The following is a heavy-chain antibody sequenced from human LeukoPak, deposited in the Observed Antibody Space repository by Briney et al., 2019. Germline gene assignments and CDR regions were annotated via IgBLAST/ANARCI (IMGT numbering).Heavy chain of an antibody. V-gene: IGHV3-23*01. D-gene: IGHD2-15*01. CDR2: ISGSGGST. Sequence: GGSLRLSCAASGFTFSSYAMSWVRQAPGKGLEWVSAISGSGGSTYYADSVKGRFTISRDNSKNTLYLQMNSLRAEDTAVYYCAKDLGSLGYCSGGSCYSAYWGQGTLVTVSS. CDR1: GFTFSSYA. J-gene: IGHJ4*02. CDR3: AKDLGSLGYCSGGSCYSAY.